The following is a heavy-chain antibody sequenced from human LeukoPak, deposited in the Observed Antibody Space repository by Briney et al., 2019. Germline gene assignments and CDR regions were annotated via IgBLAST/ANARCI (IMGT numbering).Heavy chain of an antibody. V-gene: IGHV5-51*01. CDR1: GYRFTSYW. Sequence: GESLKISRYGSGYRFTSYWLGWVRPMPGKGLEWMGIIYPGDSDTRYSPSCQGQVTIADDKSISTAYLKWSSPKASDTAMYYCARLRDSSGDNSNWFAPWGQGTLVTVSS. J-gene: IGHJ5*02. D-gene: IGHD3-22*01. CDR3: ARLRDSSGDNSNWFAP. CDR2: IYPGDSDT.